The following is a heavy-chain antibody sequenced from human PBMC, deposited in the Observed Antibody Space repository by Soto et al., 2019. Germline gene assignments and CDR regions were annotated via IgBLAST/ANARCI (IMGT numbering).Heavy chain of an antibody. J-gene: IGHJ6*02. D-gene: IGHD6-6*01. CDR1: GYSFTSYW. CDR2: IDPSDSYT. Sequence: PGESLKISCKGSGYSFTSYWISWVRQMPGKGLEWMGRIDPSDSYTNYSPSLQGHVTISADKSISTAYLQWSSLKASDTAMYYCARHKQLGLKRYYYYGMDVWGQGTKVTVSS. V-gene: IGHV5-10-1*01. CDR3: ARHKQLGLKRYYYYGMDV.